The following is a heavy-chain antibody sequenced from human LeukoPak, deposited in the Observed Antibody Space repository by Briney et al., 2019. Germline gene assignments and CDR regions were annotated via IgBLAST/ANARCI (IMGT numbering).Heavy chain of an antibody. CDR1: GFTLSSYN. D-gene: IGHD2-15*01. CDR2: ISRSSGII. Sequence: GGSLRLSCAASGFTLSSYNTHWVRQAPGKGLEWVSYISRSSGIIYYADSVKGRFSSSRDNAKNSLSLQMNSLRAEDTAVYYCARDGSYVVDYWGQGTLVTVSS. J-gene: IGHJ4*02. CDR3: ARDGSYVVDY. V-gene: IGHV3-48*04.